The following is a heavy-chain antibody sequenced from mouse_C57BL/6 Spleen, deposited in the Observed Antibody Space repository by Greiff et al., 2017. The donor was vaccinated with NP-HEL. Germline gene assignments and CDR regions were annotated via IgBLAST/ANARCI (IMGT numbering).Heavy chain of an antibody. D-gene: IGHD1-1*01. J-gene: IGHJ1*03. CDR2: INPNNGGT. V-gene: IGHV1-18*01. Sequence: EVQLQQSGPELVKPGASVKIPCKASGYTFTDYNMDWVKQSHGKSLEWIGDINPNNGGTIYNQKFKGKATLTVDKSSSTAYMELRSLTSEDTAVYYCAKKAIRYPYWYFDVWGTGTTVTVSS. CDR3: AKKAIRYPYWYFDV. CDR1: GYTFTDYN.